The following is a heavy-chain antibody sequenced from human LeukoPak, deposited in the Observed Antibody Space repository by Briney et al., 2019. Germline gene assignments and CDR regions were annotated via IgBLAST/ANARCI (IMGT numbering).Heavy chain of an antibody. J-gene: IGHJ5*02. CDR1: GGSFSGYY. Sequence: PSETLSLTCAVYGGSFSGYYWSWIRQPPGKGLEWIAEINHSGSTNYNPSLKSRVTISVDTSKNQFSLKLSSVTAADTAVYYCARGRDYVWGSRRNWFDPWGQGTLVTVSS. CDR3: ARGRDYVWGSRRNWFDP. CDR2: INHSGST. V-gene: IGHV4-34*01. D-gene: IGHD3-16*01.